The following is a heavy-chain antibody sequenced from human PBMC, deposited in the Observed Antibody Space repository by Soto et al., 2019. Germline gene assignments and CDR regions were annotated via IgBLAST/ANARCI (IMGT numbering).Heavy chain of an antibody. CDR1: GGSISSSSYY. D-gene: IGHD5-18*01. CDR2: IYYSGST. CDR3: ARDHPHSYGVYYFDY. V-gene: IGHV4-39*07. Sequence: SETLSLTCTVSGGSISSSSYYWGWIRQPPGKGLEWIGSIYYSGSTYYNPSLKSRVTISVDTSKDQVSLNLNSVTAADTAVYYCARDHPHSYGVYYFDYWGQGTPVIVSS. J-gene: IGHJ4*02.